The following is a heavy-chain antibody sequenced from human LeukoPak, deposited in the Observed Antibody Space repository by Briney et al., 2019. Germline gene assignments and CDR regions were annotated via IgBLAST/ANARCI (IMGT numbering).Heavy chain of an antibody. V-gene: IGHV1-18*01. D-gene: IGHD3-16*01. CDR1: GYTFTNYG. J-gene: IGHJ4*02. CDR3: ARGSHRLYDYVWGTYESKDY. CDR2: ISGYNANT. Sequence: ASVKVSCKASGYTFTNYGISWVRQAPGQGLEWMGWISGYNANTNYVQKFQGRVTMTTDTSTHTAYMELRSLRSDDTAVYYCARGSHRLYDYVWGTYESKDYWGQGTLVTVSP.